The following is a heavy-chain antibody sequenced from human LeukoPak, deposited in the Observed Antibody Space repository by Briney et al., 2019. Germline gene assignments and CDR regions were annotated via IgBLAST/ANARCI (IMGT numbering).Heavy chain of an antibody. J-gene: IGHJ4*02. D-gene: IGHD2-8*02. CDR2: ITATSSST. CDR1: GFTFSSYG. Sequence: GGSLRLSCAASGFTFSSYGMSWVRQAPGKGLEWVSAITATSSSTHDADSVQGRFTISRDNSKNTLYLQMDSLRPEDTAIYYCATYRQVLLPFESWGQGTLVTVSS. CDR3: ATYRQVLLPFES. V-gene: IGHV3-23*01.